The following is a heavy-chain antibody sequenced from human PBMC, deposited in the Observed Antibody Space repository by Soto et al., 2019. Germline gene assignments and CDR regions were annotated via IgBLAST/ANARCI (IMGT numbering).Heavy chain of an antibody. CDR1: GGSISSYY. J-gene: IGHJ4*02. Sequence: LSETLSLTCTVSGGSISSYYWSWIRQPPGKGLEWIGYIYYSGSTNYNPSLKSRVTISVDTSKNQFSLKLSSVTAADTAVYYCAGYSSSSRPFDYWGQGTLVTVSS. CDR2: IYYSGST. D-gene: IGHD6-6*01. V-gene: IGHV4-59*01. CDR3: AGYSSSSRPFDY.